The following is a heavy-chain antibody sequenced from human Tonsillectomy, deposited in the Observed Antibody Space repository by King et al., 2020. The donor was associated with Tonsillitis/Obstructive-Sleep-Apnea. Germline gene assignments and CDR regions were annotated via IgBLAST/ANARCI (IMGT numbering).Heavy chain of an antibody. CDR1: GFTFSDYY. D-gene: IGHD3/OR15-3a*01. Sequence: VQLVESGGGLVRPGGSLRLSCAASGFTFSDYYMSWIRQAPGKGLEWVSYISSGGSAIFYADSMKGRFTISRDNAKNSLYLEVNSLSVEDTAVYYCARGQSYSYYYYMDVWGKGTTVTVSS. CDR3: ARGQSYSYYYYMDV. V-gene: IGHV3-11*01. CDR2: ISSGGSAI. J-gene: IGHJ6*03.